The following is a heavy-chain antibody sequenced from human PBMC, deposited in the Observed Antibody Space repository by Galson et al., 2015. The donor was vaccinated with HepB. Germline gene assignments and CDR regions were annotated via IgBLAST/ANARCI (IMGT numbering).Heavy chain of an antibody. Sequence: SVKVSCKASGYTFSMFGISWVRQAPGQGLEWMGWSSAYNGNTNYVQKFQGRVTITRDTSASTAYMELSSLRSGDTAVYYCARVPWLVAFDYWGQGTLVTVSS. CDR1: GYTFSMFG. CDR3: ARVPWLVAFDY. CDR2: SSAYNGNT. J-gene: IGHJ4*02. D-gene: IGHD6-19*01. V-gene: IGHV1-18*04.